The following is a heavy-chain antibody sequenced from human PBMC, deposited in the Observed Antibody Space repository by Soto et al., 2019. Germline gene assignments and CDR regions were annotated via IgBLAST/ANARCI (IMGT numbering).Heavy chain of an antibody. V-gene: IGHV4-4*07. CDR1: GGSIDNYY. J-gene: IGHJ6*02. Sequence: PSETLSLTCTVIGGSIDNYYWTWVRQPAGKGLEWIGRIHSSGSTNYNPSLRSRVTMSLYTSTNHFSLKLTSVTAADTAVYFCARDVDYDFWSGYVSDGLDVWGPGATVTVSS. D-gene: IGHD3-3*01. CDR3: ARDVDYDFWSGYVSDGLDV. CDR2: IHSSGST.